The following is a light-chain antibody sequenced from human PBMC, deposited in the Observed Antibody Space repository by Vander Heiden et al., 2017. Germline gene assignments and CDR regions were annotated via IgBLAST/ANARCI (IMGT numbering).Light chain of an antibody. Sequence: ERATLSCRASQSVSSYLAWYQQKPGQAPRLLIYDASNRATGIAARFSRSGSGTDFTLTIISLEPEDFAVYYCQQRSNWPLTFGEGTKLEIK. J-gene: IGKJ4*01. CDR3: QQRSNWPLT. CDR1: QSVSSY. V-gene: IGKV3-11*01. CDR2: DAS.